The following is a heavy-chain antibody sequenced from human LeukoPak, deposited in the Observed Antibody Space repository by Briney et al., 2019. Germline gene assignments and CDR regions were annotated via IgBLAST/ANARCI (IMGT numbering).Heavy chain of an antibody. D-gene: IGHD6-13*01. CDR2: IKQDGSQK. J-gene: IGHJ5*02. CDR3: VSGIASAGTEPGP. CDR1: GFTFSSHW. Sequence: GGSLRLSCAASGFTFSSHWMNWVRQAPGKGLEWVANIKQDGSQKDYVDSVKGRFTISRDNAKNSLYLQMSNLRAEDTAVYYCVSGIASAGTEPGPWGQGTLVTVSS. V-gene: IGHV3-7*01.